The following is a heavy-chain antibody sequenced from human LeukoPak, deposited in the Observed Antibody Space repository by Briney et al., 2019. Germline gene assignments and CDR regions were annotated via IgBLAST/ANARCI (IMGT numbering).Heavy chain of an antibody. J-gene: IGHJ4*02. CDR1: GGSFSGYY. CDR3: ARGNWVHYYGSGSRTYYFDY. Sequence: SETLSLTCAVYGGSFSGYYWSWIRQPPGKGLEWIGEINHSGSTNYNPSLKSRVTISVDTSKNQFSLKLSSVTAADTAVYYCARGNWVHYYGSGSRTYYFDYWGQGTLVTVSS. V-gene: IGHV4-34*01. D-gene: IGHD3-10*01. CDR2: INHSGST.